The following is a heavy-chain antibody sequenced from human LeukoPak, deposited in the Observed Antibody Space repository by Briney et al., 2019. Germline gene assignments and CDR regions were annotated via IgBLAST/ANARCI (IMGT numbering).Heavy chain of an antibody. Sequence: SETLSLTCAVYGGSFSGYYWSWIRQPPGKGLEWIGEINHSGSTNYNLSLKSRVTISVDTSKNQFSLKLSSVTAADTAVYYCATPRITIFGVVIMDAFDIWGQGTMVTVSS. CDR2: INHSGST. J-gene: IGHJ3*02. D-gene: IGHD3-3*01. V-gene: IGHV4-34*01. CDR1: GGSFSGYY. CDR3: ATPRITIFGVVIMDAFDI.